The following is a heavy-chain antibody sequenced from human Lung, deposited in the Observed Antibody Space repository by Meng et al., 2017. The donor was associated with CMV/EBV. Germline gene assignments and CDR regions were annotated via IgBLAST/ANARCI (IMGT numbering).Heavy chain of an antibody. Sequence: ASXXVSXKASGYTFNGYNMHWVRQAPGQGLEWMGWINPNSGGTNYAQRFQGRVTLTIDTSISTAYMELSRLKSDDTAVYFCARLFHTILGTGYYYGMDVWGQGNXV. J-gene: IGHJ6*02. V-gene: IGHV1-2*02. CDR2: INPNSGGT. CDR1: GYTFNGYN. D-gene: IGHD3/OR15-3a*01. CDR3: ARLFHTILGTGYYYGMDV.